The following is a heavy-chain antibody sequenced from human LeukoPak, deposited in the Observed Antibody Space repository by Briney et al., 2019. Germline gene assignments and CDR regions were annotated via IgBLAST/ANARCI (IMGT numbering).Heavy chain of an antibody. CDR2: IYYSGST. CDR1: GGSISSYY. V-gene: IGHV4-59*08. CDR3: ARQWGSGWQNWFDS. Sequence: SETLSLTCTVSGGSISSYYWNWIRQPPGKGLEWIGYIYYSGSTNYNPSLKSRVTISVDTSKNQFSLKLSSVTAAATAVYYCARQWGSGWQNWFDSWGQGTLVTVSS. J-gene: IGHJ5*01. D-gene: IGHD6-19*01.